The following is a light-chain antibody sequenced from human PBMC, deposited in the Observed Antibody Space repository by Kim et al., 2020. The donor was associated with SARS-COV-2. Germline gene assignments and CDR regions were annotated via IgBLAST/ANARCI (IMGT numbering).Light chain of an antibody. CDR2: RNT. Sequence: QAGLTQPPSVSKGLGQTATLTCTGNNNNVGNQGAAWLQQHQGHPPKLLSYRNTNRPSGISEKVSASRSGDAASLTITGLQPEDEADYYCSAWDSSLGAWVFGGGTQLTVL. V-gene: IGLV10-54*01. J-gene: IGLJ3*02. CDR1: NNNVGNQG. CDR3: SAWDSSLGAWV.